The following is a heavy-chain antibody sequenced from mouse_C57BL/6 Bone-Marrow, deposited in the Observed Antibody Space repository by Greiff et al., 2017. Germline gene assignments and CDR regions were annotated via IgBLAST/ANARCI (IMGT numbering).Heavy chain of an antibody. D-gene: IGHD2-3*01. J-gene: IGHJ3*01. V-gene: IGHV1-50*01. Sequence: VQLQQPGAELVKPGASVKLSCKASGYTFTSYWMQWVKQRPGQGPEWIGEIDPSDSYTNYNQKFKGKATLTVDTSSSTAYMQLSSLTSEDSAVYYCARGYLAWFAYWGQGTLVTVSA. CDR2: IDPSDSYT. CDR3: ARGYLAWFAY. CDR1: GYTFTSYW.